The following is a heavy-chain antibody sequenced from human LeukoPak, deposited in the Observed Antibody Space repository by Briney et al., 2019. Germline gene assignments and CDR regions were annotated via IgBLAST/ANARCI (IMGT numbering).Heavy chain of an antibody. CDR2: IFPGDSAT. CDR3: ARQDASGSRSFDQ. CDR1: GYTFLDYW. J-gene: IGHJ4*02. D-gene: IGHD3-10*01. V-gene: IGHV5-51*01. Sequence: GESLKISCKISGYTFLDYWVGWVRQRPGKGLEWLGIIFPGDSATGYSPSFQGQVSFSVDKSTDTAYLLWTSLRASDSAMYYCARQDASGSRSFDQWGQGTLVTVSS.